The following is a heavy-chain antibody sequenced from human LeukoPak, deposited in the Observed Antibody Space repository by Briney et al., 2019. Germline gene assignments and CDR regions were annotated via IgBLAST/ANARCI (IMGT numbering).Heavy chain of an antibody. Sequence: SETLSLTCTVSGVSISGSYWSWIRQPPGKGLEWIGYIFYTGRTNYNPSLQSRVTFFLDTSKNQFSLKLSSVTAADTAVYYCARVSSGWLYYFDYWGQGTLVTVSS. V-gene: IGHV4-59*01. CDR1: GVSISGSY. J-gene: IGHJ4*02. CDR3: ARVSSGWLYYFDY. CDR2: IFYTGRT. D-gene: IGHD6-19*01.